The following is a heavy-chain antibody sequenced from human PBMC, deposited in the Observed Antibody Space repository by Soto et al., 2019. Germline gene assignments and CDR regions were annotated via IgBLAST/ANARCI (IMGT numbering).Heavy chain of an antibody. V-gene: IGHV4-4*02. D-gene: IGHD6-19*01. CDR1: GGSISSSNW. CDR3: ARDSSAVAERDVAKNWFAP. J-gene: IGHJ5*02. CDR2: IYHSGST. Sequence: QVQLQESGPGLVKPSGTLSLTCAVSGGSISSSNWWSWVRQPPGKGLEWIGEIYHSGSTNYNPSLTRRVTTSVDKSKKQFSLKLSSVTAADTAVYYCARDSSAVAERDVAKNWFAPWGQGTLVTVSS.